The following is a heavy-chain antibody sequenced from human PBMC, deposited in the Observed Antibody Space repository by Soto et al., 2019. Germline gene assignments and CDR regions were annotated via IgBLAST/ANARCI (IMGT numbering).Heavy chain of an antibody. CDR2: IYHSGST. Sequence: SETLSLTCAVSGYSISSGYYWGFIRQPPGKGLEWIGSIYHSGSTYYNPSLKSRVTISVDTSKNQFSLKLSSVTAADTAVYYCARVRVYCSGGSCYPYYFDYWGQGTLVTVSS. J-gene: IGHJ4*02. CDR1: GYSISSGYY. D-gene: IGHD2-15*01. CDR3: ARVRVYCSGGSCYPYYFDY. V-gene: IGHV4-38-2*01.